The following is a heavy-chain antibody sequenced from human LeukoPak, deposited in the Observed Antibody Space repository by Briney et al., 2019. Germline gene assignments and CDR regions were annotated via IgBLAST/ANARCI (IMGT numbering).Heavy chain of an antibody. V-gene: IGHV3-30-3*01. D-gene: IGHD3-3*01. Sequence: PGGSLRLSCAASGFTFSSYAMHWVRQAPGKGLEWVAVISYDGSNKYYADSVKGRFTISRDNSKNMLYLQMNSLRAEDTAVYYCAGDRVDFWSGYSLYYYYGMDVWGQGTTVTVSS. CDR1: GFTFSSYA. CDR3: AGDRVDFWSGYSLYYYYGMDV. J-gene: IGHJ6*02. CDR2: ISYDGSNK.